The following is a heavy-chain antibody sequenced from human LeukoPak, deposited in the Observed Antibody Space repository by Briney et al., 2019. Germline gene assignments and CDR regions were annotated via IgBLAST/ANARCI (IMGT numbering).Heavy chain of an antibody. Sequence: GGSLRLSCAASGFTFSKYWMSWVRQAPGEGLEWVANTNQDGNEKYYVDSVKGRFTISRDNAKNSLYLQMNSLRAEDTAVYYCARGDDFSGDYWGQGTLVTVSS. CDR2: TNQDGNEK. V-gene: IGHV3-7*04. J-gene: IGHJ4*02. D-gene: IGHD2-21*02. CDR1: GFTFSKYW. CDR3: ARGDDFSGDY.